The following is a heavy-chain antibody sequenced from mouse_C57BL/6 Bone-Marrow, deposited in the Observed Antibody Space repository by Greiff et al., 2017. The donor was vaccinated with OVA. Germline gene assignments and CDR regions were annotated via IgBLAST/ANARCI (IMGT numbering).Heavy chain of an antibody. CDR3: ARTSPLAWFAY. V-gene: IGHV2-2*01. J-gene: IGHJ3*01. CDR2: IWSGGST. CDR1: GFSLTSYG. Sequence: VQLQQSGPGLVQPSQSLSITCTASGFSLTSYGVHWVRQSPGKGLEWLGVIWSGGSTDYNAAFISRLSISKDNSKSQVFFKMNSLQADDTAIYYCARTSPLAWFAYWGQGTLVTVSA.